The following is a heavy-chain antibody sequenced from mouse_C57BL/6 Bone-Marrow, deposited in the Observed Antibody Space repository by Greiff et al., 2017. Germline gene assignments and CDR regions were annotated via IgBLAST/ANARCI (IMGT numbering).Heavy chain of an antibody. V-gene: IGHV1-81*01. CDR2: IYPRSGNT. D-gene: IGHD2-4*01. CDR3: AREDNDYGDFDY. J-gene: IGHJ2*01. Sequence: QVQLQQSGAELARPGASVKLSCKASGYTFTSYGISWVKQRTGQGLEWIGEIYPRSGNTYYNEKFKGKATLTADKSSSTAYMELRSLTSEDSAVYFCAREDNDYGDFDYWGQGTTLTVSS. CDR1: GYTFTSYG.